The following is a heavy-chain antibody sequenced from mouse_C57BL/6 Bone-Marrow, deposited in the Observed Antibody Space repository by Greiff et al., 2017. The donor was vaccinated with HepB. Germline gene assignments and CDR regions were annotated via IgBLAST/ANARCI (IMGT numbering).Heavy chain of an antibody. CDR2: ISNGGGST. CDR1: GFTFSDYY. V-gene: IGHV5-12*01. D-gene: IGHD2-4*01. Sequence: EVKLMESGGGLVQPGGSLKLSCAASGFTFSDYYMYWVRQTPEKRLEWVAYISNGGGSTYYPATVKGRFTISRDNAKNTLYLQMSRLKSEDTAMYYCARPGNDYDGRYFDVWGTGTTVTVSS. J-gene: IGHJ1*03. CDR3: ARPGNDYDGRYFDV.